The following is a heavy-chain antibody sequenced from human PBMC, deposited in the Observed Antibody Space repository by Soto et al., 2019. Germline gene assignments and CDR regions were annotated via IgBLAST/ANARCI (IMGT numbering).Heavy chain of an antibody. Sequence: QIQLVQSGAEVKKPGASVKVSCKASGYTFSSYHITWVRQAPGQGLEWMGWISAYNGNTNYAQNLQGRVTMTTDPSTSTAYMELRSLRSDDTAVYYSARDLPPVDYWGQGTLVTVSS. CDR3: ARDLPPVDY. J-gene: IGHJ4*02. V-gene: IGHV1-18*01. CDR2: ISAYNGNT. CDR1: GYTFSSYH.